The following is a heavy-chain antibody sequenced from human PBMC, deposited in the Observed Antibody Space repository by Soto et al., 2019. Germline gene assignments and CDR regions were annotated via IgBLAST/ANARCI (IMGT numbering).Heavy chain of an antibody. CDR3: AKVPRYFAWLLEPAYFDY. Sequence: GGSLRLSCAASGFTFDTNGMTWVRQAPGKGLEWVSAISAAGGTTYYADPVKGRFTISRDNSKNILYLQMNSLRAEETAVYYCAKVPRYFAWLLEPAYFDYWGQGTPATVAS. V-gene: IGHV3-23*01. CDR1: GFTFDTNG. D-gene: IGHD3-9*01. J-gene: IGHJ4*02. CDR2: ISAAGGTT.